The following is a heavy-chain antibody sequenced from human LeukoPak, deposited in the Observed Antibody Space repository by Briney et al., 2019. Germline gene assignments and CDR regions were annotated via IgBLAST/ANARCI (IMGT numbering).Heavy chain of an antibody. CDR3: AKDGCSSGCSVDY. Sequence: GGSLRLSCAASGFTFSSYAMNWVRQAPGKGLEWVSAIRGSGRSTYYADSVRGRFTISRDNSKNTLYLQMNSLRAEDTAVYYCAKDGCSSGCSVDYWGQGTLVTVSS. CDR1: GFTFSSYA. V-gene: IGHV3-23*01. D-gene: IGHD6-19*01. J-gene: IGHJ4*02. CDR2: IRGSGRST.